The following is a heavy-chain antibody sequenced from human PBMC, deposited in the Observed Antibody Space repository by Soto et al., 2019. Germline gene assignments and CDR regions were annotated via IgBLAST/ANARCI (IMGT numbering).Heavy chain of an antibody. CDR2: ISAYNGNT. CDR1: GYTFTNFG. CDR3: ARGGTPIDS. D-gene: IGHD3-16*01. V-gene: IGHV1-18*01. Sequence: QVQLVQSGAEVKKPGASVKVSCKASGYTFTNFGISWVRQAPGQGLEWMGWISAYNGNTNYAQNFQGRVTMTTDTSTSTADMERRRLRSDDTAVYHCARGGTPIDSWGQGTLVTVSS. J-gene: IGHJ4*02.